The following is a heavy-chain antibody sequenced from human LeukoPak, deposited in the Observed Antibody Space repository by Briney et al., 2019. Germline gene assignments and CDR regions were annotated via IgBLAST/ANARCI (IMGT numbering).Heavy chain of an antibody. V-gene: IGHV3-23*01. CDR1: GFDFSSHA. Sequence: PGGSLSPSCAASGFDFSSHAMSCVRQAPGKGREWVSAISIRGSKTYSADSVKGRFTISRNNSKNTLYLQMNSLSAEDTADYYWANEIRHNDYWGQGTQVTVSS. J-gene: IGHJ4*02. CDR2: ISIRGSKT. D-gene: IGHD2-21*01. CDR3: ANEIRHNDY.